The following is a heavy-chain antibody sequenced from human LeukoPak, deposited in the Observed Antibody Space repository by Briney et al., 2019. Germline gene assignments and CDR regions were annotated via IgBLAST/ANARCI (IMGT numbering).Heavy chain of an antibody. Sequence: GESLKISCKDSGYSFTNYWIGWVRQMPGKGLEWMGIIHSADSNTKYSPSFQGQVTISADKSISTAYLQWSGLKASDTAMYYCARTRRAFDIWGQGTMVTVSS. V-gene: IGHV5-51*01. CDR3: ARTRRAFDI. CDR1: GYSFTNYW. CDR2: IHSADSNT. J-gene: IGHJ3*02.